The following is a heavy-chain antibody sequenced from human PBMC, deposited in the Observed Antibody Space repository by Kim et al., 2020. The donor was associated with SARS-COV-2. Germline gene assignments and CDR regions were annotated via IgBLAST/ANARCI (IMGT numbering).Heavy chain of an antibody. CDR1: VFTFSRYK. Sequence: GGSLRLSCAAYVFTFSRYKLNWVRQAPGKGLEWVSYIYLRVSTIYYADSVEGRITISRDNAKNSLYLQMNSLRAEDTAIYYCARDDYGGNSFVDALDIWGQRTMVTVPS. CDR3: ARDDYGGNSFVDALDI. D-gene: IGHD4-17*01. J-gene: IGHJ3*02. CDR2: IYLRVSTI. V-gene: IGHV3-48*03.